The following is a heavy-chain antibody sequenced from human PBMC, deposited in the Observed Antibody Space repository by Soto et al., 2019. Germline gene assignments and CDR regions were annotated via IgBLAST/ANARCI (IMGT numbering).Heavy chain of an antibody. CDR2: IKQDGSEK. V-gene: IGHV3-7*01. CDR1: GFTFSSYW. D-gene: IGHD6-6*01. Sequence: EVQLVESGGGLVQPGGSLRLSCAASGFTFSSYWMSWVRQAPGKWLEWVANIKQDGSEKYYVDSVKGRFTISRANAKTALYLQMNSLRAEDTAVYYCARSIAARLNWFDPWGQGTLVTVSS. J-gene: IGHJ5*02. CDR3: ARSIAARLNWFDP.